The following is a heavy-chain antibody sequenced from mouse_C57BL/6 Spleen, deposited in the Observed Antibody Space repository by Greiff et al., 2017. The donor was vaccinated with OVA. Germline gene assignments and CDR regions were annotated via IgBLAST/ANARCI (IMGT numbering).Heavy chain of an antibody. Sequence: EVHLVESGGGLVKPGGSMKLSCAASGFTFSDYGMHWVRQAPEKGLEWVAYISSGSSTIYYADTVKGRFTISRDNAKNTLFLQMTSLRSEDTAMYYCARPYYGNYSYYFDYWGQGTTLTVSS. CDR2: ISSGSSTI. D-gene: IGHD2-10*01. CDR1: GFTFSDYG. J-gene: IGHJ2*01. CDR3: ARPYYGNYSYYFDY. V-gene: IGHV5-17*01.